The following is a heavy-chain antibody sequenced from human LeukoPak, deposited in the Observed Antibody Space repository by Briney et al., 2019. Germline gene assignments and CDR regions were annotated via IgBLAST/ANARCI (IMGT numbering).Heavy chain of an antibody. CDR2: IYYSGST. CDR1: GGSISTGGYY. J-gene: IGHJ4*02. V-gene: IGHV4-31*03. D-gene: IGHD3-22*01. Sequence: SETLSLTCTVSGGSISTGGYYWSWIRQHPGKGLEWIGNIYYSGSTYYSPSLKSRVTMSVDTSKNQFSLTLISVTAADTAVYFCARAAPNYYVSSGSLRNPYFDYWGQGTLVTVSS. CDR3: ARAAPNYYVSSGSLRNPYFDY.